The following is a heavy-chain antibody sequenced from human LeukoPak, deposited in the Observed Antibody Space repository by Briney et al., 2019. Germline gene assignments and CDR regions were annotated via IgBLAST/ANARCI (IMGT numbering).Heavy chain of an antibody. CDR3: AKEVGADLGS. CDR2: IWYDGSRK. V-gene: IGHV3-33*06. J-gene: IGHJ4*02. CDR1: GFTFSSYA. Sequence: GESLRLSCGASGFTFSSYAIHWVRQAPGKGLEWVAIIWYDGSRKYYADSVKGRFSISRDNSKNIVYLQMNSLRAEDTAVYYCAKEVGADLGSWGQGTLVTVSS. D-gene: IGHD1-26*01.